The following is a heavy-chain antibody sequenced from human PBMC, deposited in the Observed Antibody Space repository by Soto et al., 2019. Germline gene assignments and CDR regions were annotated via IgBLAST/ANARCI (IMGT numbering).Heavy chain of an antibody. CDR1: GFTFSTYS. V-gene: IGHV3-23*01. CDR3: AKGGYTFAYE. Sequence: QPGGSLRLSCAASGFTFSTYSMNWVRQAPGKGLEWVSAISPSASDTLYADSVKGRFTISRDNSQNTLFLQMTSLRADDTAVYYSAKGGYTFAYEWGQGALVTVSS. J-gene: IGHJ4*02. D-gene: IGHD5-18*01. CDR2: ISPSASDT.